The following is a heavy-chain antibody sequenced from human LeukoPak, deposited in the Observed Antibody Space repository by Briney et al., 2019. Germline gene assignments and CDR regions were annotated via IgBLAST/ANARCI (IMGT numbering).Heavy chain of an antibody. J-gene: IGHJ4*02. D-gene: IGHD3-16*01. CDR2: KYASGSS. CDR3: ARHGGGVRSPFDY. V-gene: IGHV4-4*09. CDR1: GGSIGFSY. Sequence: SETLSLTCTVSGGSIGFSYWSWIRQSPGKGLEWIGYKYASGSSNYNPSLKSRVTLSIGTSKSQFSLKLRSATAADTAVYYCARHGGGVRSPFDYWGQGTVVTVSS.